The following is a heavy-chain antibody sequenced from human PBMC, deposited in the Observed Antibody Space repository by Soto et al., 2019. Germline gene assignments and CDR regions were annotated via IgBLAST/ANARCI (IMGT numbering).Heavy chain of an antibody. D-gene: IGHD3-3*01. CDR2: ISASGDST. Sequence: GGSLRLSCAASGFTFNSYAMSWVRQAPGEGLEWVSAISASGDSTYYADAVKGRFTISRDNSKNTLYLEMNSLRAEDTALYYCAKTTLTILPGIFWFDPWGQGTLVTVSS. V-gene: IGHV3-23*01. CDR3: AKTTLTILPGIFWFDP. J-gene: IGHJ5*02. CDR1: GFTFNSYA.